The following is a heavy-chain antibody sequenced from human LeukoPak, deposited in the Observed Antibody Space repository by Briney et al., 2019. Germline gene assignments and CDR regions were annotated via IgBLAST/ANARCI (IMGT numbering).Heavy chain of an antibody. J-gene: IGHJ4*02. D-gene: IGHD3-22*01. CDR1: GFTFSTYA. CDR3: AKGRLVVADY. V-gene: IGHV3-23*01. CDR2: ISGSSGST. Sequence: GGSLRLSCAASGFTFSTYAMTWVRQAPGKGLEWVSTISGSSGSTYYADSVKGRFTISRDNSKNTLYLQMNSLRAEDTAVYYCAKGRLVVADYWGQGTLVTVSS.